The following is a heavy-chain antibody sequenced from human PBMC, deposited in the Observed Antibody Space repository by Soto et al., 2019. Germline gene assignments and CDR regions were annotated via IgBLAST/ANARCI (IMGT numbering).Heavy chain of an antibody. CDR3: TTDGFTGIVGI. CDR1: GFPFTKAW. Sequence: EVQLVESGGSLVTPGGSLRLSCAASGFPFTKAWMTWVRQAPGKGLEWVGRIRSKTSSETREYAAPVKGRFTISRDDVKNMLYLEMNSLKIEDTGVYYCTTDGFTGIVGIWGQGTMVTVSS. J-gene: IGHJ3*02. D-gene: IGHD3-22*01. CDR2: IRSKTSSETR. V-gene: IGHV3-15*01.